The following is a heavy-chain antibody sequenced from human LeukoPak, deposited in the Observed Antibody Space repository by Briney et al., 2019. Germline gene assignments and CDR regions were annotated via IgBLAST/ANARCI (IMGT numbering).Heavy chain of an antibody. CDR3: ARRDPYAYDAFDI. D-gene: IGHD3-16*01. CDR1: GGTFIRNA. J-gene: IGHJ3*02. V-gene: IGHV1-69*05. CDR2: IIPPTGIA. Sequence: SVKVSCKASGGTFIRNAVSWVRQAPGQGLEWMGGIIPPTGIANHAQKFQGRVTITTDESTSTAYMELSSLRSEDTAVYYCARRDPYAYDAFDIWGQGTMVTVSS.